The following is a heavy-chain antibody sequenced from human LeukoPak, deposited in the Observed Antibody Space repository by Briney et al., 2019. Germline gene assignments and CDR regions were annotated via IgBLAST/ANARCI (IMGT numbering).Heavy chain of an antibody. D-gene: IGHD3-16*02. CDR2: IHPSTGNP. Sequence: ASVKVSCKASGYTFTNYAMNWVRQAPGQGLEWMGWIHPSTGNPAYAQGFTGRFVFSLDTSVSTTYLQITSLKAEDTAIYFCARAFQSLGGLSLPDYWGQGTLVTVSS. V-gene: IGHV7-4-1*02. CDR3: ARAFQSLGGLSLPDY. J-gene: IGHJ4*02. CDR1: GYTFTNYA.